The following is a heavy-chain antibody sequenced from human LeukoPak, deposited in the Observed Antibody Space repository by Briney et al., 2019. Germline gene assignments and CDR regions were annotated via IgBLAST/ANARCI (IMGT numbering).Heavy chain of an antibody. CDR3: ARGMYSGYDRGAFDI. J-gene: IGHJ3*02. CDR2: MYHSGST. D-gene: IGHD5-12*01. Sequence: SETLSLTCTVSGYSISSGYYWGWIRQPPGKGLEWIGSMYHSGSTYYNPSLKSRVTISVDASKNQVSLKLSSVTAADTAVYYCARGMYSGYDRGAFDIWGQGTMVTVSS. CDR1: GYSISSGYY. V-gene: IGHV4-38-2*02.